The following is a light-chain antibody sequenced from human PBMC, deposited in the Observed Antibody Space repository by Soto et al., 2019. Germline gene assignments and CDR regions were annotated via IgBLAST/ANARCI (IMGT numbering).Light chain of an antibody. CDR3: QQYDSLPRT. V-gene: IGKV3-20*01. Sequence: EIVLTQSPGTLSLSPGERATLSCRASQSVSSYLAWYQQNPGQAPRLLISAASSRATGIPDRFSGSGSGTDFTLTISRLEPEESAVYYCQQYDSLPRTFGQGTKLEIK. CDR1: QSVSSY. CDR2: AAS. J-gene: IGKJ2*02.